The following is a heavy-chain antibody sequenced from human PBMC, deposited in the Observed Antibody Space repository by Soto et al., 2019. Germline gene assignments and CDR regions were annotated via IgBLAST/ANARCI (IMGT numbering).Heavy chain of an antibody. CDR2: ISSSSSYI. CDR1: GFTFRSYS. J-gene: IGHJ4*02. CDR3: ARKDSSGYYYSGYFDY. Sequence: GGSLRLSCAASGFTFRSYSMNWVRQAPGKGLEWVSSISSSSSYIYYGDSVKGRFTISRDNAKNSLYLQMDSLRAEDTAVYYCARKDSSGYYYSGYFDYWGQGTLVTVSS. V-gene: IGHV3-21*01. D-gene: IGHD3-22*01.